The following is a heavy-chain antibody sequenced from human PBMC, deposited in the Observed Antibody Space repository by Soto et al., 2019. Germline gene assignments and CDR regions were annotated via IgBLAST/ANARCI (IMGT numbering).Heavy chain of an antibody. CDR2: ISGSGGST. D-gene: IGHD5-18*01. V-gene: IGHV3-23*01. CDR3: AKGVRYGYSFDD. Sequence: PGGSLRLSCAASGFTFSSYSMSWVRQAPGKGLEWVSAISGSGGSTYYADSVKGRFTISRDNSKNTLYLQMNSLRAEDTAVYYCAKGVRYGYSFDDWGKGTLVTVPS. CDR1: GFTFSSYS. J-gene: IGHJ5*02.